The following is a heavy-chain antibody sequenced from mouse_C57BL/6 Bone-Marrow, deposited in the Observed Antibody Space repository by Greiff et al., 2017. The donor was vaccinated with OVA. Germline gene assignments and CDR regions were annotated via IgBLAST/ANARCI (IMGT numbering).Heavy chain of an antibody. J-gene: IGHJ3*01. V-gene: IGHV1-76*01. Sequence: QVQLQQSGAELVRPGASVKLSCKASGYTFTDYYINWVKQRPGQGLEWIARIYTGSGNTYYNEKFKGKATLTAEKSSSTAYMQLSSLTSEDSAVYFCARSVDYYEYDGDWFAYWGQGTLVTVSA. CDR1: GYTFTDYY. CDR2: IYTGSGNT. D-gene: IGHD2-4*01. CDR3: ARSVDYYEYDGDWFAY.